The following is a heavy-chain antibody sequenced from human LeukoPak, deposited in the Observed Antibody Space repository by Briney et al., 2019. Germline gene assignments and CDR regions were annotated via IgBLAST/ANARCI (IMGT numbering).Heavy chain of an antibody. CDR1: GFTFSDYS. J-gene: IGHJ6*02. V-gene: IGHV3-21*01. CDR3: ARWVNSGSYRKYYGMDV. Sequence: PGGSLRLSCAASGFTFSDYSMNWVRQAPVKGLEWVSSISSAGSYMYYADSLKGRFTISRDNAKNSLFLQMDSLRAEDTAMYYCARWVNSGSYRKYYGMDVWGQGTTVTVSS. CDR2: ISSAGSYM. D-gene: IGHD1-26*01.